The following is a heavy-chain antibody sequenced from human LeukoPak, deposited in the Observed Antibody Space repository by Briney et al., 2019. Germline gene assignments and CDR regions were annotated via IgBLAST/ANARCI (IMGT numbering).Heavy chain of an antibody. J-gene: IGHJ4*02. V-gene: IGHV4-4*02. D-gene: IGHD6-19*01. CDR3: ARTSLYSSGWYDY. CDR2: IYHSGST. CDR1: GGSISSCNW. Sequence: PSGTLSLTCAVSGGSISSCNWWSWVRPPPGKGLEWIGEIYHSGSTNYNPSLKSRVTISVDKSKNQFSLKLSSVTAADTAVYYCARTSLYSSGWYDYWGQGTLTLVSS.